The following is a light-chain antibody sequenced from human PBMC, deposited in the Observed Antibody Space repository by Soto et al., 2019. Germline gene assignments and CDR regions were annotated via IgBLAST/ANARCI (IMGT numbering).Light chain of an antibody. CDR1: SSDVGGYNY. J-gene: IGLJ2*01. V-gene: IGLV2-11*01. CDR2: DVS. Sequence: QSALTQPRSVSGSPGQSVTISCTGTSSDVGGYNYVSWYQQHPGKAPKLMFYDVSKRPSGVPDRFSGSKSGNTASLTISGLQAEDEADYYCCSYAGSYSPFGGGTKVTVL. CDR3: CSYAGSYSP.